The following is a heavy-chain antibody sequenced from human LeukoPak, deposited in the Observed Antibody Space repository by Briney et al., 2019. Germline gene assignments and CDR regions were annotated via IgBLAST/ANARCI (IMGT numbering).Heavy chain of an antibody. J-gene: IGHJ4*02. D-gene: IGHD2-2*01. CDR2: IKDDGSEN. CDR3: ATNGHSHAN. V-gene: IGHV3-7*01. CDR1: GFTFSSFW. Sequence: GSLRLSCAASGFTFSSFWMSWVRQVPGKGLEWVANIKDDGSENHHVDSVRGRLTISRDNAKNSLYLQMNSLRAEDTAVYYCATNGHSHANWGQGTLVTVSS.